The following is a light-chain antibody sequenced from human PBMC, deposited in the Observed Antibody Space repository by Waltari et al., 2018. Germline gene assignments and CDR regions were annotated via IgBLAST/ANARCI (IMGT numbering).Light chain of an antibody. CDR1: QSINNY. Sequence: DIQMTQSPSTLSTSVGDRVTITFRASQSINNYLAWYQQKPGKDPKLLVYRASNLESGVPSRFSGSGSETEFTLTISSLQPDDFATYYCQQYSIYSTFGQGTKLEI. J-gene: IGKJ1*01. CDR3: QQYSIYST. CDR2: RAS. V-gene: IGKV1-5*03.